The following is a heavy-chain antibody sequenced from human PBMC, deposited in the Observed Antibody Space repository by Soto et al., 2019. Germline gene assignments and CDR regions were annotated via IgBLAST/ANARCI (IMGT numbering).Heavy chain of an antibody. CDR1: GFSFRSYW. J-gene: IGHJ4*02. Sequence: EVQLVESGGGLVQPGGSLRLSCAGSGFSFRSYWMAWVREAPGKGLACVSRINSDGSGTDYADSVKGRFTISRDNAENTLYLRMNSLRAEDTAVYYCVLENWASYDYWGQGTLVHVSP. CDR3: VLENWASYDY. V-gene: IGHV3-74*01. CDR2: INSDGSGT. D-gene: IGHD7-27*01.